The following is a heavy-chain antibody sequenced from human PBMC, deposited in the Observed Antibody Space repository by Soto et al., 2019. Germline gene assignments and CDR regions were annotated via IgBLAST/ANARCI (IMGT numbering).Heavy chain of an antibody. CDR2: ISYDGSNK. J-gene: IGHJ6*02. V-gene: IGHV3-30-3*01. D-gene: IGHD5-18*01. Sequence: GGSLRLSCAASGFTFSSYAMHWVRQAPGKGLEWVAVISYDGSNKYYADSVKGRFTISRDNSKNTLYLQMNSLRAEDTAVHYCAGYSYGYNYYYGMDVWGQGTTVTVSS. CDR1: GFTFSSYA. CDR3: AGYSYGYNYYYGMDV.